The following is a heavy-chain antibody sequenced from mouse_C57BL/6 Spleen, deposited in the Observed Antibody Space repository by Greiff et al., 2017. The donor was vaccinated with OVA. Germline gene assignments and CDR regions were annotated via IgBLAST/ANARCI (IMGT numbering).Heavy chain of an antibody. J-gene: IGHJ2*01. V-gene: IGHV5-6*01. D-gene: IGHD2-1*01. Sequence: EVQVVESGGDLVKPGGSLKLSCAASGFTFSSYGMSWVRQTPDKRLEWVATISSGGSYTYYPDSVKGRFTISRDNAKNTLYLQMSSLKSEDTAMYYCARHGNPSDPYVDYWGQGTTLTVSS. CDR3: ARHGNPSDPYVDY. CDR2: ISSGGSYT. CDR1: GFTFSSYG.